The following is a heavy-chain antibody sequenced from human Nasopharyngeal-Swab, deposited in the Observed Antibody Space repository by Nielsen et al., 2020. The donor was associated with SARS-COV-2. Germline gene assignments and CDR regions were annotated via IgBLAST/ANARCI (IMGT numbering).Heavy chain of an antibody. Sequence: GESLEISCTASGFNLRSYVMTWVRQPPGKGLEWVSVTYSDGLTTYYGDSVKGRFTISRDNSKNTLYLQMNSLRAEDTAVYYCAKPASGSYFSDFDYWGQGTLVTVSS. V-gene: IGHV3-NL1*01. CDR2: TYSDGLTT. CDR1: GFNLRSYV. CDR3: AKPASGSYFSDFDY. J-gene: IGHJ4*02. D-gene: IGHD1-26*01.